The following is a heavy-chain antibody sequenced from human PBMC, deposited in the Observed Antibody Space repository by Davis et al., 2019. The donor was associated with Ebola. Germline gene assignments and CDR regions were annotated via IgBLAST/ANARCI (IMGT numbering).Heavy chain of an antibody. D-gene: IGHD3-22*01. CDR1: GYTFTSYA. CDR2: INTNTGNP. CDR3: AREPYYYDSSGYSDY. V-gene: IGHV7-4-1*02. Sequence: ASVKVSCKASGYTFTSYAMNWVRQAPGQGLEWMGWINTNTGNPTYAQGFTGRFVFSLDTSVSTAYLQMNSLRDEDTAVYYCAREPYYYDSSGYSDYWGQGTLVTVSS. J-gene: IGHJ4*02.